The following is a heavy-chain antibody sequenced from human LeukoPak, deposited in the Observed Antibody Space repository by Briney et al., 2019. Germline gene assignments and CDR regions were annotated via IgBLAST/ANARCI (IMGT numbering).Heavy chain of an antibody. J-gene: IGHJ2*01. Sequence: SETLSLTCTVSGGSISSYYWSWIRQPPGKGLEWIGYIYYSGSTNYNPSLKSRVTISVDTSKNQFSLKLSSVTAADTAVYYCARGTVAPSYWYFDLWGRGTLVTDS. CDR2: IYYSGST. D-gene: IGHD6-19*01. CDR1: GGSISSYY. CDR3: ARGTVAPSYWYFDL. V-gene: IGHV4-59*01.